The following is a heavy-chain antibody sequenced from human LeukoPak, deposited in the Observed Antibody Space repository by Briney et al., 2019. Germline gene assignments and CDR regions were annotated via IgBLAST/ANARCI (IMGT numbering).Heavy chain of an antibody. J-gene: IGHJ5*02. V-gene: IGHV5-51*01. CDR2: ISPGDSDT. CDR3: ARHISSAGANWFDP. CDR1: GYSFTSYW. Sequence: GESLKISCKGSGYSFTSYWIGWVRQMPGKGLEWMGVISPGDSDTTYSPSFQGQVTISADKSISTAYLQWSSLKASDTAMYYCARHISSAGANWFDPWGQGTLVTVSS. D-gene: IGHD6-19*01.